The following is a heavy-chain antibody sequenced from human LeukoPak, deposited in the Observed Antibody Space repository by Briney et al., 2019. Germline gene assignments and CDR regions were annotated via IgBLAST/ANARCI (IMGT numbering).Heavy chain of an antibody. CDR1: GIVFSRTA. V-gene: IGHV3-23*01. CDR3: GKDGGQYSSGPEFDP. D-gene: IGHD6-19*01. Sequence: TGGSLRLSCTASGIVFSRTAMNCARQSPGRGLEWLSAISGGGERTFYAAPVKGRLTISRDNSKNMAYLQRNSLRADDPAVIYFGKDGGQYSSGPEFDPRGQGALVTVSS. CDR2: ISGGGERT. J-gene: IGHJ5*02.